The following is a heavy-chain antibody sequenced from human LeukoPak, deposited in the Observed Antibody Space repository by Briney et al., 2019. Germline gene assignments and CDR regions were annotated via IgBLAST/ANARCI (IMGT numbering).Heavy chain of an antibody. V-gene: IGHV4-59*08. Sequence: SSETLSLTCTVSGGSISSYYWSWIRQPPGKGLEWIGYIYYSGSTNYNPSLKSRVTISVDTSKNQFSLKLSSVTAADTAVYYCARASGYDSGLIDYWGQGTLVTVSS. CDR2: IYYSGST. CDR1: GGSISSYY. CDR3: ARASGYDSGLIDY. D-gene: IGHD5-12*01. J-gene: IGHJ4*02.